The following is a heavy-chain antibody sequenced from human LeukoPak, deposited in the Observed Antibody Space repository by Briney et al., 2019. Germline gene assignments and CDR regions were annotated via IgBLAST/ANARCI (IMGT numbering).Heavy chain of an antibody. CDR2: IYPVDSDT. CDR1: GYTFIGYW. D-gene: IGHD2-21*02. CDR3: VRQASVTAPP. J-gene: IGHJ5*02. V-gene: IGHV5-51*01. Sequence: GESLKISCKGSGYTFIGYWIGWVRQMPGKGLEWMGIIYPVDSDTRYSPSFQGQVTISIDMSISTAYLQWSSLKASDTAIYYCVRQASVTAPPWGQGTLVTVSS.